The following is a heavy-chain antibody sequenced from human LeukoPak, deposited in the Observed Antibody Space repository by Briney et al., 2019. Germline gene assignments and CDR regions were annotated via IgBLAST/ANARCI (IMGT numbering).Heavy chain of an antibody. Sequence: ASVKVSYKASGYSFTGYYIHWVRQAPGQGLEWMGWINSNSGGTNYAQKFQGRVTMTRDTSISTAYMELSRLRSDDTAVYYCATATLVGATSSPWGQGTLVTVSS. V-gene: IGHV1-2*02. J-gene: IGHJ5*02. CDR2: INSNSGGT. CDR3: ATATLVGATSSP. CDR1: GYSFTGYY. D-gene: IGHD1-26*01.